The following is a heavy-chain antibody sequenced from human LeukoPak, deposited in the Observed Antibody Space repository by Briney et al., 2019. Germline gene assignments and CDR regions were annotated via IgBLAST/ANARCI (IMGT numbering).Heavy chain of an antibody. Sequence: ASVKVSCKASGYTFTDSGISWVRQAPGQGLEWMGWISGNNGDTNYAQNLQGRVTLTIDTSTSTAYKELRSLRSDDTAVYYCAALQQLTTSDYWGQGTLVTVSS. J-gene: IGHJ4*02. CDR2: ISGNNGDT. D-gene: IGHD6-13*01. CDR1: GYTFTDSG. V-gene: IGHV1-18*01. CDR3: AALQQLTTSDY.